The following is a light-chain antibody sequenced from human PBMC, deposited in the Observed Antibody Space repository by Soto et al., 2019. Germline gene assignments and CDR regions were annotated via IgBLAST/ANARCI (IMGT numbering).Light chain of an antibody. CDR1: SSDIGTYDL. CDR2: EAN. CDR3: CSYGGSITLMM. J-gene: IGLJ3*02. Sequence: QSVLTQPASVSGSPGQSITISCTGASSDIGTYDLVSWYQQHPGKAPQLIIYEANKRPSGVSNRFSGSKSGNTASLTISGLQTEDEADYYCCSYGGSITLMMFGGGTKLTVL. V-gene: IGLV2-23*01.